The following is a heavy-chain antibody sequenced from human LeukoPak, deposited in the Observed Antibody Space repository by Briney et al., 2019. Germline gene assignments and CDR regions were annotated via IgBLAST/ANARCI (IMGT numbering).Heavy chain of an antibody. CDR2: IYYSGST. CDR1: GGSISSYY. D-gene: IGHD2-2*01. CDR3: ASSGDIVVVPAAIRNNWFDP. V-gene: IGHV4-59*12. Sequence: SETLSLTCTVSGGSISSYYWSWIRQPPGKGLEWIGYIYYSGSTNYNPSLKSRVTISVDTSKNQFSLKLSSVTAADTAVYYCASSGDIVVVPAAIRNNWFDPWGQGTLVTVSS. J-gene: IGHJ5*02.